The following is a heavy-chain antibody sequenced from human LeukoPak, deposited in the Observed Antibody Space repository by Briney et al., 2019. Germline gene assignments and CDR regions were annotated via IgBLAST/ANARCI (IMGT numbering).Heavy chain of an antibody. J-gene: IGHJ6*04. CDR3: AKEGPTALGVPAHYGMDV. D-gene: IGHD2-2*01. CDR2: ISYDGSNK. V-gene: IGHV3-30*04. Sequence: PGRSLRLSCAASGFTFSSYAMHWVRQAPGKGLEWVAVISYDGSNKYYADSVKGRFTISRDNSKNTLYLQMNSLRAEDTAVYYCAKEGPTALGVPAHYGMDVWGKGTTVTVSS. CDR1: GFTFSSYA.